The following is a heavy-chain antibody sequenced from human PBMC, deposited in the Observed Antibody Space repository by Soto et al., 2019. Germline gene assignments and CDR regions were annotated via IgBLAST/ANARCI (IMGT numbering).Heavy chain of an antibody. CDR1: GGFINSGGYS. V-gene: IGHV4-30-2*01. D-gene: IGHD2-2*02. Sequence: PSETLSLTCAVSGGFINSGGYSWIWIRQPPGKGLEWIGYIYHSGSTYYNPSLKSRVTISVDRSKNQFSLKLGSVTAADTAVYYCARSVLVPAAINWFDPWGQGTLVTVSS. J-gene: IGHJ5*02. CDR3: ARSVLVPAAINWFDP. CDR2: IYHSGST.